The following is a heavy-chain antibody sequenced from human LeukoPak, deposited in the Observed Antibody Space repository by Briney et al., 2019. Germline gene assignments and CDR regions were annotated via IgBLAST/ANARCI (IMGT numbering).Heavy chain of an antibody. J-gene: IGHJ1*01. CDR3: ARPYYYGSGSLEYFQH. CDR1: GGSISSSSYY. D-gene: IGHD3-10*01. CDR2: IYYSGST. V-gene: IGHV4-39*01. Sequence: PSETLSLTCTVSGGSISSSSYYWGWIRQPPGRGLEWIGSIYYSGSTYYNPSLKSRVTISVDTSKNQFSLKLSSVTAADTAVYYCARPYYYGSGSLEYFQHWGQGTLVTVSS.